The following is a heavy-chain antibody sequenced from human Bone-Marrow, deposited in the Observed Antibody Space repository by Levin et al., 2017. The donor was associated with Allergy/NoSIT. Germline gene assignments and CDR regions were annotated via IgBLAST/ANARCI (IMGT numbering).Heavy chain of an antibody. J-gene: IGHJ4*02. D-gene: IGHD3-9*01. CDR1: GFTFSDYY. CDR3: ARDPEEHTLLRYCDY. Sequence: GESLKISCAASGFTFSDYYMSWIRQAPGKGLECGSYISSSSSYTKYADSVKGRFTISRDNAKNSLYLQMNSLRAEDTAVYYCARDPEEHTLLRYCDYWGQGTLVTVSS. V-gene: IGHV3-11*05. CDR2: ISSSSSYT.